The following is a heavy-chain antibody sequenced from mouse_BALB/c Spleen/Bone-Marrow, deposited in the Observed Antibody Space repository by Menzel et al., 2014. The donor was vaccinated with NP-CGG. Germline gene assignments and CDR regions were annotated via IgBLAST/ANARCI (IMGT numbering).Heavy chain of an antibody. J-gene: IGHJ2*01. Sequence: DVKLVESGGCLVKPGGSLKLSCAASGFTFSYYGMSWVRQSPEKRLEWVAEISSGGSYTYYPDTVTGRFTISRDNAKNTLYLEMSSLRSEDTAMYYCARDSSGYFDYWGQGTTLTVSS. CDR3: ARDSSGYFDY. D-gene: IGHD3-1*01. CDR1: GFTFSYYG. V-gene: IGHV5-9-4*01. CDR2: ISSGGSYT.